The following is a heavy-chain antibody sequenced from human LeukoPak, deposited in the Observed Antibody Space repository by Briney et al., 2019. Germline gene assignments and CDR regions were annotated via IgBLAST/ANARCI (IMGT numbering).Heavy chain of an antibody. CDR3: ARGQGDYYGSGSYNP. V-gene: IGHV1-8*01. J-gene: IGHJ5*02. D-gene: IGHD3-10*01. CDR2: MNPNSGNT. CDR1: GYTFSTYD. Sequence: ASVKVSCKASGYTFSTYDINWVRQVTGQGLEWMGWMNPNSGNTGYAQKIQGRVTMTRNTSISTAFMELSSLRSEDTAVYYCARGQGDYYGSGSYNPWGQGTLVTVSS.